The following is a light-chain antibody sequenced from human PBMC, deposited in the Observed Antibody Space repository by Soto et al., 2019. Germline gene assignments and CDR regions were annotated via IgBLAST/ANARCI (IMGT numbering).Light chain of an antibody. J-gene: IGLJ1*01. CDR2: SND. CDR3: AAWDDSLSGYV. V-gene: IGLV1-47*02. Sequence: SVLSQPPSSSVTPGQRVTISFSGSSSNIGSDYVYWYQQLPGTAPTLLIYSNDQRPSGVPDRFSGSKSGTSASLAISGLRSEDEADYYCAAWDDSLSGYVFGTGTKVTVL. CDR1: SSNIGSDY.